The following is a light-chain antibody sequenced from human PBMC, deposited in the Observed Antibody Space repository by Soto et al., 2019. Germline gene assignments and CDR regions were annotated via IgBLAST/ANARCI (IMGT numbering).Light chain of an antibody. J-gene: IGKJ5*01. V-gene: IGKV3-20*01. Sequence: EIVLAQSPATLSLSPGERATLSCRASQSLANSFIAWYQQKPGQAPRLIIYDTSSRASGIPDRFSGSGSGTDFTLTISRLETEDVAVFYCQQYGTSEIIFGQGTRLEIK. CDR1: QSLANSF. CDR2: DTS. CDR3: QQYGTSEII.